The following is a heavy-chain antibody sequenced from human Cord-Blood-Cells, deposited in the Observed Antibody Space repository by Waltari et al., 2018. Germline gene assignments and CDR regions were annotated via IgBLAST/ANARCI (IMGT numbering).Heavy chain of an antibody. CDR1: GGSISSSSYY. V-gene: IGHV4-39*07. J-gene: IGHJ6*03. CDR3: ARLKDYYGSGSYYYYYYYMDV. Sequence: QLQLQESGPGLVKPSETLSLTCTVSGGSISSSSYYWGWIRQPPGKGLEWIGSIYYSGTTYYNPSLKMRVTISVDTSKNQFSLKLSSVTAADTAVYYCARLKDYYGSGSYYYYYYYMDVWGKGTTVTVSS. CDR2: IYYSGTT. D-gene: IGHD3-10*01.